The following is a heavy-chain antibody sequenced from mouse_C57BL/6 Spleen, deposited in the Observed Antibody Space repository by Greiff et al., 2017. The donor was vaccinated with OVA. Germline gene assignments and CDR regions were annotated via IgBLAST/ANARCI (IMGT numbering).Heavy chain of an antibody. V-gene: IGHV5-9*01. CDR1: GFTFSSYT. J-gene: IGHJ2*01. CDR3: ARHPFITTVVAPFDY. D-gene: IGHD1-1*01. CDR2: ISGGGGNT. Sequence: DVMLVESGGGLVKPGGSLKLSCAASGFTFSSYTMSWVRQTPEKRLEWVATISGGGGNTYYPDSVKGRFTISRDNAKNTLYLQMSSLRSEDTALYYCARHPFITTVVAPFDYWGQGTTLTVSS.